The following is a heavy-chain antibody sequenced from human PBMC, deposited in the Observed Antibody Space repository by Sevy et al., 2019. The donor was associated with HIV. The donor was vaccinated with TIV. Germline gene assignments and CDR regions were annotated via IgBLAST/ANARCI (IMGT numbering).Heavy chain of an antibody. CDR2: ISSSSSTI. CDR3: ARGRLELRVGGGDNWFDP. Sequence: GGSLRLSCAASGFTFSSYSMNWVRQAPGKGLEWVSYISSSSSTIYYADSAKGRFTISRDNAKNSLYLQMNSLRDEDTAVYYCARGRLELRVGGGDNWFDPWGQGTLVTVSS. CDR1: GFTFSSYS. V-gene: IGHV3-48*02. D-gene: IGHD1-7*01. J-gene: IGHJ5*02.